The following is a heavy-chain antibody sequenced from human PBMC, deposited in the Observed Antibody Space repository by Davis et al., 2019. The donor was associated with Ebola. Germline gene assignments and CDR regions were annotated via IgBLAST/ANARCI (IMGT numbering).Heavy chain of an antibody. CDR1: GFTFSSYG. CDR2: ISYDGSNK. CDR3: AKEDFRYFDY. Sequence: GESLKISCAASGFTFSSYGMHWVRQAPGKGLEWVAVISYDGSNKYYADSVKGRFTISRDNAKNSLYLHMNSLRPEDTAFYYCAKEDFRYFDYWGLGTLVTVSS. D-gene: IGHD2/OR15-2a*01. J-gene: IGHJ4*02. V-gene: IGHV3-30*18.